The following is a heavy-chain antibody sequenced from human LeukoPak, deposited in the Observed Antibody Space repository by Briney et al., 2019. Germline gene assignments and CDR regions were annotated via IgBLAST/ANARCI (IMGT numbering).Heavy chain of an antibody. Sequence: GGSLRLSCVASGFNFRTYWMTWVRQAPGKGLEWLSYISGSGDDTNYADSVRGRFTISRDNAKNSLYLQMNSLRVEDTAVYYCARDPRTVRIWGQGTLVTVSS. J-gene: IGHJ4*02. CDR2: ISGSGDDT. D-gene: IGHD1-1*01. CDR3: ARDPRTVRI. V-gene: IGHV3-21*05. CDR1: GFNFRTYW.